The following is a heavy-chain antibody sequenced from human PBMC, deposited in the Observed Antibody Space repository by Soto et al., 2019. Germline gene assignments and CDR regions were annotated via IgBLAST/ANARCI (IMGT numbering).Heavy chain of an antibody. CDR3: ARGADTYYFDY. J-gene: IGHJ4*02. CDR1: GGSFSGYY. CDR2: INHSGST. V-gene: IGHV4-34*01. Sequence: QVQLQQWGAGLLKPSETLSLTCAVYGGSFSGYYWSWIRQPPGKGLEWIGEINHSGSTNYNPSLKRRVTISVDTSKNQFSLKLSSVTAADTAVYYCARGADTYYFDYWGQGTLVTVSS.